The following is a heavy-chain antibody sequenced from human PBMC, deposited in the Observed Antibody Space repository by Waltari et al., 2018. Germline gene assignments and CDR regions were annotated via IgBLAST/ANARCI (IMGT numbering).Heavy chain of an antibody. D-gene: IGHD3-16*01. J-gene: IGHJ5*02. CDR1: GGTFGSYG. V-gene: IGHV1-69*12. Sequence: QVQLVQSGAEVKKPGSSVKVSCKASGGTFGSYGITWVRQAPGEGLGWMGGIIRIFGPEPNYAQKFQGRLTVTADESTATVYMDLSGLRSDDTAVYYCARRQLGGPFDPWGQGTLVSVSS. CDR2: IIRIFGPEP. CDR3: ARRQLGGPFDP.